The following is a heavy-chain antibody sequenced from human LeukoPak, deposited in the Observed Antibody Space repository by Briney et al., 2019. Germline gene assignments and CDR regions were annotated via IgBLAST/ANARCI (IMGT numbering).Heavy chain of an antibody. CDR3: ASGDSESHPVY. D-gene: IGHD1-26*01. CDR2: ISSSSSYI. J-gene: IGHJ4*02. CDR1: GFTFSSYS. V-gene: IGHV3-21*01. Sequence: PGGSLRLSCAAPGFTFSSYSMNWVRQAPGKGLEWVSSISSSSSYIKYADSVKGRFTISRDNAKNSLYLQMNSLGAEDTAVYYYASGDSESHPVYWGQGTLVTVSS.